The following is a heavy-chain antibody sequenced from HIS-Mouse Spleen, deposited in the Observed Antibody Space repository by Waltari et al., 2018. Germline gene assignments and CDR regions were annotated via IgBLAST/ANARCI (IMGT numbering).Heavy chain of an antibody. V-gene: IGHV3-30*04. CDR1: GFTFSSYA. J-gene: IGHJ5*02. Sequence: QVQLVESGGGVVQPGRSLRLSCAASGFTFSSYAMHWVRQAPGKGVEWGAVISYDGSNKYYADSVKGRFTISRDNSKNTLYLQMNSLRAEDTAVYYCARPKYNWNSIWFDPWGQGTLVTVSS. D-gene: IGHD1-7*01. CDR3: ARPKYNWNSIWFDP. CDR2: ISYDGSNK.